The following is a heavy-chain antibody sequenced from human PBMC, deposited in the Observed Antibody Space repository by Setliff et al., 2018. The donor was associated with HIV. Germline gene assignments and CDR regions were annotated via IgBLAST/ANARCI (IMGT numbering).Heavy chain of an antibody. CDR2: ISSSGSTI. V-gene: IGHV3-48*03. CDR1: GFTFSTYE. CDR3: ARRGYSHGSGSYYGFDY. Sequence: GGSLRLSCAASGFTFSTYEMNWVRQAPGKGPEWVSYISSSGSTIYYADSVKGRFTISRDNAKNSLYLQMNSLRAEDTAVYYCARRGYSHGSGSYYGFDYWGQGTLVTVSS. D-gene: IGHD3-10*01. J-gene: IGHJ4*02.